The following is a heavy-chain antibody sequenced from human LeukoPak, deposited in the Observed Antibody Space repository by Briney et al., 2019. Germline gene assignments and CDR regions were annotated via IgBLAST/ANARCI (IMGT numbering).Heavy chain of an antibody. CDR2: INHSGYT. D-gene: IGHD4-17*01. V-gene: IGHV4-34*01. Sequence: SETLSLTCAVSGVSFNDYYWSWVRQTPGKGLEWIGEINHSGYTNDSPSLKSRVTLSIDTSRNQFSLNLRSVTVADTSIYYCARMTTGHDYWGQGTLVTVSS. CDR1: GVSFNDYY. CDR3: ARMTTGHDY. J-gene: IGHJ4*02.